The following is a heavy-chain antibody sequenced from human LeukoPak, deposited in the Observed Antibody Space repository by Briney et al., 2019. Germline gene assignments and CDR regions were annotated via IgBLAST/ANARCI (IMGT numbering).Heavy chain of an antibody. CDR3: AREGGGNSDRAFDI. CDR2: IWYDGSNK. CDR1: GFTFRSNG. D-gene: IGHD4-23*01. J-gene: IGHJ3*02. V-gene: IGHV3-33*01. Sequence: GRSLRLSCAASGFTFRSNGMHWVGKAPGKGREGVAVIWYDGSNKYYADSVKGRFTISRDNSKNTLYLQMNSLRAEDTAVYYCAREGGGNSDRAFDIWGQGTMVTVSS.